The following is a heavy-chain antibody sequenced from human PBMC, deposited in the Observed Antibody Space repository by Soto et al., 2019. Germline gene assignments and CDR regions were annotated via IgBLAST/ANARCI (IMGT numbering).Heavy chain of an antibody. D-gene: IGHD6-19*01. Sequence: PGGSLRLSCAASGFTVSSNYMSWVRQAPGRGLEWVSVIYSGVSTDYADSGKGRFTISRDNSKNTLYLQVNSLRAEDTAVYYCARRSSGWHYYYGMDVWGQGTTVTVSS. CDR2: IYSGVST. V-gene: IGHV3-53*01. J-gene: IGHJ6*02. CDR1: GFTVSSNY. CDR3: ARRSSGWHYYYGMDV.